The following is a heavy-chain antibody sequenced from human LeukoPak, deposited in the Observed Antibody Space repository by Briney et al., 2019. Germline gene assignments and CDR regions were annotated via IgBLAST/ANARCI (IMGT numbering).Heavy chain of an antibody. CDR2: INSDGSST. CDR3: ARGSSSWQALDY. J-gene: IGHJ4*02. D-gene: IGHD6-13*01. V-gene: IGHV3-74*01. CDR1: GFTFSSYW. Sequence: GGSLRLSCAASGFTFSSYWMHWVRQAPGKGLVWVSRINSDGSSTSYADSVKGRFTISRDNAKNTLYLRMNSLRAEDTAVYYCARGSSSWQALDYWGQGTLVTVS.